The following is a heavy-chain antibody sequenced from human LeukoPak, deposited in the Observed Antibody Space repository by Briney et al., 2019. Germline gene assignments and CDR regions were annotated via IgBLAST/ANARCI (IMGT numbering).Heavy chain of an antibody. J-gene: IGHJ6*02. CDR1: GDSVSSNSAA. V-gene: IGHV6-1*01. CDR2: TYYRSKWYN. Sequence: SQTLSLTCAISGDSVSSNSAAWNWIRQSRSRGLEWLGRTYYRSKWYNDYAVSVKSQITINPDTSKNQFSLQLNSVTPEDTAVYYCARASQQLVKGYYYGMDVWGQGTTVTVSS. CDR3: ARASQQLVKGYYYGMDV. D-gene: IGHD6-13*01.